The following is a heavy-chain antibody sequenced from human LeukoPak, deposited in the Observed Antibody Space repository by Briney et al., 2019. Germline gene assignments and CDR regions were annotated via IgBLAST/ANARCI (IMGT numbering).Heavy chain of an antibody. V-gene: IGHV3-23*01. CDR1: GFTVSSNY. Sequence: GGSLRLSCAASGFTVSSNYISWVRQAPGKGLEWVSAISGSGGSTYYADSVKGRFTISRDNSENTLYLQMNSLRAEDTAVYYCAKGGGSYAQVPMDVWGQGATVTVSS. D-gene: IGHD1-26*01. CDR2: ISGSGGST. CDR3: AKGGGSYAQVPMDV. J-gene: IGHJ6*02.